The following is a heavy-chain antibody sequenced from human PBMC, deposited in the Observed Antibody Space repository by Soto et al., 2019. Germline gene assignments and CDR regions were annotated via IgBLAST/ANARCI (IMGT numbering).Heavy chain of an antibody. D-gene: IGHD6-19*01. V-gene: IGHV3-23*01. Sequence: EVQLLESGGGLVQPGGSLRLSCAASGFTFSSYAMSWVRQAPGKGLEWVSAVSGSGGSTYYADSVKGRFTISRDNSKNTLYLQMNSLRAEDTAVYYCAKGTSGWYRAGDYWGQGTLVTVSS. CDR3: AKGTSGWYRAGDY. CDR1: GFTFSSYA. CDR2: VSGSGGST. J-gene: IGHJ4*02.